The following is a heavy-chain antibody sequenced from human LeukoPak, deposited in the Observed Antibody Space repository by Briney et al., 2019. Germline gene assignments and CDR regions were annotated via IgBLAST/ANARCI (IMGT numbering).Heavy chain of an antibody. CDR3: ARGGVRDGYNYGFDY. J-gene: IGHJ4*02. V-gene: IGHV3-53*01. CDR2: IYSGGNT. CDR1: GFTVSSNY. D-gene: IGHD5-24*01. Sequence: GGSLRLSCAASGFTVSSNYMSWVRQAPGKGLEWVSVIYSGGNTYYADSVKGRFTISRDNSKNSLYLQMNSLRDEDTAVYYCARGGVRDGYNYGFDYWGQGTLVTVSS.